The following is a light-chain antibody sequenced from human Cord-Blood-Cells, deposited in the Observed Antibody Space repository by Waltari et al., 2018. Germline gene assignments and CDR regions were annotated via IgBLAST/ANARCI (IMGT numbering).Light chain of an antibody. V-gene: IGLV2-23*01. CDR1: SSDVGSYNL. J-gene: IGLJ2*01. Sequence: QSALTQPASVSGSPGQSITISCTGTSSDVGSYNLVSWYQQHPGEAPKLMIYEGSKRPSGVSNRFSGCKSGNTASLTISGLQAEDEADYYCCSYAGSSTYVVFGGGTKLTVL. CDR2: EGS. CDR3: CSYAGSSTYVV.